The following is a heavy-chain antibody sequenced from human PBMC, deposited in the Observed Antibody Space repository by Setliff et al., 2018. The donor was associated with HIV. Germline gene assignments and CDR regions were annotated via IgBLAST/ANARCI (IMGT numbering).Heavy chain of an antibody. CDR3: ARRAGSDYFTRFDY. D-gene: IGHD3-10*01. CDR1: GGSFSGYY. CDR2: INHSGST. Sequence: LSLTCAVYGGSFSGYYWSWIRQSPGKGLEWIGEINHSGSTNYNPSLKSRVTILGDTSKNQFSLKLSSVTAADTAVYYCARRAGSDYFTRFDYWGQGTLVTVS. J-gene: IGHJ4*02. V-gene: IGHV4-34*01.